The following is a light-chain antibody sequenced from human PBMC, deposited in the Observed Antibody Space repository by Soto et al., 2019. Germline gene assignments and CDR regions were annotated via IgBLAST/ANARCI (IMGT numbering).Light chain of an antibody. V-gene: IGLV2-14*01. CDR2: DVS. CDR1: SSDVGGYNY. Sequence: QSVLNQPASVSGSPGQSITISCTGTSSDVGGYNYVSWYQQHPGKAPKLMIYDVSNRPSGVSNRFSGSKSGNTASLTISGLQAEDEADYYCSSYTSSSTAPYVFGTGTKVTVL. J-gene: IGLJ1*01. CDR3: SSYTSSSTAPYV.